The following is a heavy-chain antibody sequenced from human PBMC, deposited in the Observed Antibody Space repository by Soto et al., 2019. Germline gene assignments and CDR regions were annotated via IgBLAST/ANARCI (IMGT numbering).Heavy chain of an antibody. Sequence: QVQLVESGGGVVQPGRSLRLSCAASGFTFSSYAMHWVRQAPGKGLEWVAVISYGGSNKYYADSVKGRFTISTDTSKNTLYLHMNSLRAEDTAVYYFAGSYYYYYGMDVWGQGTTVTVSS. CDR2: ISYGGSNK. J-gene: IGHJ6*02. CDR3: AGSYYYYYGMDV. D-gene: IGHD6-6*01. CDR1: GFTFSSYA. V-gene: IGHV3-30-3*01.